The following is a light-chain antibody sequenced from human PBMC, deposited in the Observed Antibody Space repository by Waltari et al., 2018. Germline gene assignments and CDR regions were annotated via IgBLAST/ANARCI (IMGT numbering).Light chain of an antibody. CDR1: QSVLYSSNNKNY. V-gene: IGKV4-1*01. CDR3: QQYYSTSLT. J-gene: IGKJ4*01. Sequence: DIVMTQSPDSLAVSLGDRATINCKSSQSVLYSSNNKNYLAWYQQKPGQPPKLLISWASTRESGVPDRFSGSGSGTAFTLAISSLQAEDVAVYFCQQYYSTSLTFGGGTKVEIK. CDR2: WAS.